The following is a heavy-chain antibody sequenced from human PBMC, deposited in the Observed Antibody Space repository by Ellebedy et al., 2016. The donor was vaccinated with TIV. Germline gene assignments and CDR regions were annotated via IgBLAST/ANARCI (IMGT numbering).Heavy chain of an antibody. V-gene: IGHV3-23*01. J-gene: IGHJ4*01. Sequence: GESLKTSCAASGFTFSSYDMHWVRQAPGKGLEWISGVSDDGFSTYNADSVKGRFTISRDNSKNTLYLQMNSLRAEDTAVYYCARGRGSGWYMYPIDYWGHGTVVTVSS. D-gene: IGHD6-19*01. CDR3: ARGRGSGWYMYPIDY. CDR1: GFTFSSYD. CDR2: VSDDGFST.